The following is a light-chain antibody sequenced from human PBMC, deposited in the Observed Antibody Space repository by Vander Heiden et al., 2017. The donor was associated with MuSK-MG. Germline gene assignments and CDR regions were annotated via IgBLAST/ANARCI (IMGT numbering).Light chain of an antibody. CDR3: QQDDSTPWT. V-gene: IGKV4-1*01. Sequence: DIVMTQSPDSLAVSLGERATINCKSSQSVLYSSNNKNYLAWYQQKPGQPPKLLIYWASTRESGVPDRFSGSGSGTDFTLTISSLQAEAVAVYYCQQDDSTPWTFGQGTKVEIK. CDR1: QSVLYSSNNKNY. CDR2: WAS. J-gene: IGKJ1*01.